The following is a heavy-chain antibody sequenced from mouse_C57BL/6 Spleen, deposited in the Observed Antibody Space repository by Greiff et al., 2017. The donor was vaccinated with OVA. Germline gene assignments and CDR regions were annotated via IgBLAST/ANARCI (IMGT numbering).Heavy chain of an antibody. Sequence: VKLQESGAELARPGASVKMSCKASGYTFTSYTMHWVKQRPGQGLEWIGYINPSSGYTKYNQKFKDQATLTADKSSSTAYMQLSSLTSEDSAVYYCARHGSSYRYFDYWGQGTTLTVSS. CDR1: GYTFTSYT. CDR3: ARHGSSYRYFDY. J-gene: IGHJ2*01. CDR2: INPSSGYT. D-gene: IGHD1-1*01. V-gene: IGHV1-4*01.